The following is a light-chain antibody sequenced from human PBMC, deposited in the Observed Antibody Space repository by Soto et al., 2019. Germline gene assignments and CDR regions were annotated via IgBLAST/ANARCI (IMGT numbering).Light chain of an antibody. CDR3: QQYGASPLFT. Sequence: EIVLMQSPGTLSLSPGERATLSCRASQSVCSSYLAWYQQKPGQPPRLLIYGASTRATGIPDRFSGSGSGTEFTLTISRLEPEDFALYYCQQYGASPLFTFGGGTKVEIK. J-gene: IGKJ4*01. V-gene: IGKV3-20*01. CDR2: GAS. CDR1: QSVCSSY.